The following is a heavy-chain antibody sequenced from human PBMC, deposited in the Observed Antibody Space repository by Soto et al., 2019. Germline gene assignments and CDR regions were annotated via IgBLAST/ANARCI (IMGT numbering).Heavy chain of an antibody. CDR1: GGSISSGDYY. CDR3: ATDQSLLYWFDP. CDR2: IYYSGST. Sequence: SETLSLTCTVSGGSISSGDYYWSWIRQPPGKGLEWIGYIYYSGSTYYNPSLKSRVTISVDTSKNQFSLKLSSVTAADTAVYYCATDQSLLYWFDPWGQGTLVTVSS. J-gene: IGHJ5*02. V-gene: IGHV4-30-4*01. D-gene: IGHD2-15*01.